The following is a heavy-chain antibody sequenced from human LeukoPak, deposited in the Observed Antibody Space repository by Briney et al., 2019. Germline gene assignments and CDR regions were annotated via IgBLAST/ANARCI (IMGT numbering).Heavy chain of an antibody. CDR1: GASFSGYY. CDR3: ARGYLAYYDSSGYVPYYFDY. Sequence: SETLSLTCAVYGASFSGYYWSWIRQPPGKGLEWIGEINHSGSTNYNPSLKSRVTISVDTSKNQFSLKLSSVTAADTAVYYCARGYLAYYDSSGYVPYYFDYWGQGTLVTVSS. J-gene: IGHJ4*02. V-gene: IGHV4-34*01. D-gene: IGHD3-22*01. CDR2: INHSGST.